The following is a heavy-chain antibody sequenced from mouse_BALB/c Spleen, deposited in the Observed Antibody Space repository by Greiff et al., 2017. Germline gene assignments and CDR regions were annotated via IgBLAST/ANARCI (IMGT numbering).Heavy chain of an antibody. J-gene: IGHJ1*01. CDR2: IYPGNGDT. V-gene: IGHV1-12*01. D-gene: IGHD1-1*01. Sequence: QVQLQQPGAELVKPGASVKMSCKASGYTFTSYNMHWVKQTPGQGLEWIGAIYPGNGDTSYNQKFKGKATLTADKSSSTAYMQLSSLTSEDSAVYYCARWGLYYYGSGYFDVWGAGTTVTVSS. CDR1: GYTFTSYN. CDR3: ARWGLYYYGSGYFDV.